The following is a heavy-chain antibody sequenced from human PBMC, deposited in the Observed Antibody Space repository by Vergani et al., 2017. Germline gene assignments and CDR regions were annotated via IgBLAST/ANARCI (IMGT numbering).Heavy chain of an antibody. CDR3: ASVGGYWRGSSGVTLHTYYYYGRDV. V-gene: IGHV1-8*03. J-gene: IGHJ6*02. Sequence: QVQLVQSGAEVKKPGASVTVSCKASGYTFTSYDINWVRQATGQGLEWMGWMNTNSGNTGYAQKCQGRVTITRNTSISTEYMELSSLRSEDTAVYYCASVGGYWRGSSGVTLHTYYYYGRDVWGQGTTVTVS. CDR1: GYTFTSYD. CDR2: MNTNSGNT. D-gene: IGHD2-15*01.